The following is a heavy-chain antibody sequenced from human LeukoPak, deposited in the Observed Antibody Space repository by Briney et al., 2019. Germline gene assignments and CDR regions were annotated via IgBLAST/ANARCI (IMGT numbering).Heavy chain of an antibody. V-gene: IGHV3-23*01. CDR3: AKQGYDSSGYWGY. J-gene: IGHJ4*02. CDR2: ISGRGGSP. D-gene: IGHD3-22*01. CDR1: GFTFSSYA. Sequence: GGSLRLSCAASGFTFSSYAMSWVRQPPGKGLEWVSAISGRGGSPYYGDSLNGQFTISRDNSTNTLYLQMNSLRAEDTAVYYCAKQGYDSSGYWGYWGQGTLVTVSS.